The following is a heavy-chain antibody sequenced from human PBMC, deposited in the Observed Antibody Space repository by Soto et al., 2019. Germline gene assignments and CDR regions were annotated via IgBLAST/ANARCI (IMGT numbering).Heavy chain of an antibody. CDR2: IYHSGST. V-gene: IGHV4-30-2*01. D-gene: IGHD1-20*01. Sequence: TLSLTCAVSGGSISSGGSSWTWIRQPPGKGLEWIGYIYHSGSTYYNPSLKSRVTISVDRSKNQFSLKVSSVTAADTAVYYCARAKITPGYYYSGMDVWGQGTTVTVSS. J-gene: IGHJ6*02. CDR3: ARAKITPGYYYSGMDV. CDR1: GGSISSGGSS.